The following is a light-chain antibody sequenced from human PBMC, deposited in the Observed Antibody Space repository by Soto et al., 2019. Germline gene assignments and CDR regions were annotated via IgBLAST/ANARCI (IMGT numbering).Light chain of an antibody. V-gene: IGLV2-14*01. J-gene: IGLJ1*01. Sequence: QSVLTQPASVSGSPGQSIAISCTGTSSDVGGYDYVSWYQQQPDKAPKLMIYGVTKRPSGVSNRFSGSKSGNTASLTISGLQAEDEADYYCSSHTSGSTRVFGTGTKVTVL. CDR3: SSHTSGSTRV. CDR1: SSDVGGYDY. CDR2: GVT.